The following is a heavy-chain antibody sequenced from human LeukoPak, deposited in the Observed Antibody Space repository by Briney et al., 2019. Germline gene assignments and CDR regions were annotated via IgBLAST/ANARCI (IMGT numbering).Heavy chain of an antibody. CDR2: IIPIFGTA. Sequence: ASVEVSCKASGGTFSSYAISWVRQAPGQGLEWMGGIIPIFGTANYAQKFQGRVTITADESTSTAYMELSSLRSEDTAVYYCARVRDYYDILTGYHNHYGMDVWGEGTTVTVSS. J-gene: IGHJ6*04. V-gene: IGHV1-69*13. CDR3: ARVRDYYDILTGYHNHYGMDV. CDR1: GGTFSSYA. D-gene: IGHD3-9*01.